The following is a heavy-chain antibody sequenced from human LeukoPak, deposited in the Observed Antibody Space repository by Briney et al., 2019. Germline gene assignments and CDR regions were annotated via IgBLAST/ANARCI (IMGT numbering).Heavy chain of an antibody. CDR2: IKQDGSEK. Sequence: PGGSLRLSCAASGFTFSSYWMSWVRQAPGKGLEWVANIKQDGSEKYYVDSVKGRFTISRDNAKNSLYLQMNSLRAEDTAVFYCAKDLPAVYFDYWGQGTLVTVPS. V-gene: IGHV3-7*01. CDR1: GFTFSSYW. D-gene: IGHD2-2*01. J-gene: IGHJ4*02. CDR3: AKDLPAVYFDY.